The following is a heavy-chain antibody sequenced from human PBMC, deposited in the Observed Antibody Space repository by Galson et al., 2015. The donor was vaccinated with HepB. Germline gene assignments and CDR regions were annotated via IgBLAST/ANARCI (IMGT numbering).Heavy chain of an antibody. CDR1: GFTFSNAW. Sequence: SLRLSCAASGFTFSNAWMSWVRQAPGKGLEWVGRIKSKTDDGTTDYAAPVKGRFTISRDDSKNTLYLQMNSLKTEDTAVYYCTGSFDYWGQGTLVTVSS. J-gene: IGHJ4*02. V-gene: IGHV3-15*01. D-gene: IGHD1-1*01. CDR2: IKSKTDDGTT. CDR3: TGSFDY.